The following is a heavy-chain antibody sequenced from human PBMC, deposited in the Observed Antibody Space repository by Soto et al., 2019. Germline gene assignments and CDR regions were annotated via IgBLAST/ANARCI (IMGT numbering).Heavy chain of an antibody. CDR2: IYNSGST. Sequence: SETLSLTCTVSGGSISSGDYYWSWIRQPAGKGLEWIGYIYNSGSTYYNPSLESRVTISADTSKNQFSLKLNSVTAADTAVYYCARAGGVELALEMFDYWGQGTLVTV. J-gene: IGHJ4*02. CDR1: GGSISSGDYY. V-gene: IGHV4-30-4*01. CDR3: ARAGGVELALEMFDY. D-gene: IGHD1-7*01.